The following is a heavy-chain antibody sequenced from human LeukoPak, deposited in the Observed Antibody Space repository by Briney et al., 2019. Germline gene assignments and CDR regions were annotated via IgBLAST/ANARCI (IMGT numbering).Heavy chain of an antibody. Sequence: GSSVKVSCKASGGTFSSYAISWVRQAPGQGLEWMGGIIPIFGTANYAQKFQGRVTITADKSTSTAYMELSSLRSEDTAVYYCARGRIETGPNRGYYYYMDVWGKGTTVTVSS. CDR3: ARGRIETGPNRGYYYYMDV. CDR2: IIPIFGTA. D-gene: IGHD3-9*01. CDR1: GGTFSSYA. V-gene: IGHV1-69*06. J-gene: IGHJ6*03.